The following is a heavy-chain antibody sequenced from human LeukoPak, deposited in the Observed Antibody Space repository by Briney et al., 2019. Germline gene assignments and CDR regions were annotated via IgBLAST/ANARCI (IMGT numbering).Heavy chain of an antibody. Sequence: SETLSLTCTVSGGXISSYYCSWIRQPPGKGLEWIGYIYYSGSTNYNPSLKSRVTISVDTSKNQFSLKLSSVTAADTAVYYCARVSSGYYYVYDYWGQGTLVTVSS. CDR2: IYYSGST. CDR3: ARVSSGYYYVYDY. V-gene: IGHV4-59*01. D-gene: IGHD3-22*01. CDR1: GGXISSYY. J-gene: IGHJ4*02.